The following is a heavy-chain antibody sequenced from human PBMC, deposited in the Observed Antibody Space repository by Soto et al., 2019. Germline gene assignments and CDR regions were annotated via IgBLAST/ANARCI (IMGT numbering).Heavy chain of an antibody. J-gene: IGHJ4*02. CDR3: ARALHYFDIDGYYCLFGS. D-gene: IGHD3-22*01. Sequence: KPSETLSLTCTVSGGSITSGDYFWSWIRQPPGKGLEWIGYIYYSGSTYYNPSLKSRLAISVDTSKNQFSLMLTSVTAADTAVYYCARALHYFDIDGYYCLFGSWGKGTLVTVSS. CDR2: IYYSGST. V-gene: IGHV4-30-4*01. CDR1: GGSITSGDYF.